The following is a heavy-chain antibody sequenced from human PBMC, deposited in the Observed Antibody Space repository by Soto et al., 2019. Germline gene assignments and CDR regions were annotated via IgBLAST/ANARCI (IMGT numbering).Heavy chain of an antibody. V-gene: IGHV1-3*01. J-gene: IGHJ4*02. CDR2: INAGNGNT. CDR3: ARPLIAVAGRSPFDY. Sequence: ASVTVSCKASGYTFTSYAMHWVRQAPGQRLEWMGWINAGNGNTKYSQKFQGRVTITRDTSASTAYMELSSLRSEDTAVYYCARPLIAVAGRSPFDYWGQGTLVTVSS. D-gene: IGHD6-19*01. CDR1: GYTFTSYA.